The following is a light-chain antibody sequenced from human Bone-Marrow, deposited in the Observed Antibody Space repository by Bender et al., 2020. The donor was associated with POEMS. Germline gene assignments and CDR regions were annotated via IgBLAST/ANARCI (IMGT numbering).Light chain of an antibody. Sequence: FLLTQPLSVSESPGKTVTISCTRSSGSIATYFVQWYQQRPGSSPTTVIYEGSQRPSGVPDRFSGSIDTSSNSASLTISGLQTGDEADYYCQSYDADNPIVFGGGTRLTVL. CDR2: EGS. CDR1: SGSIATYF. J-gene: IGLJ2*01. V-gene: IGLV6-57*01. CDR3: QSYDADNPIV.